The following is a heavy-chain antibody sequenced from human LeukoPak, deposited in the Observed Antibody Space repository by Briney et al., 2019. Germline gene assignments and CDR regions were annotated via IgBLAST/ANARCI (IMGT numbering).Heavy chain of an antibody. CDR3: ARPRGAAAGTFGFDP. V-gene: IGHV3-30*03. J-gene: IGHJ5*02. CDR2: ISYDGSNK. Sequence: PGRSLRFSCAASGFTFTSYVMHWVRQAPGKGLQWVALISYDGSNKYYADSVKGRFTISRDNSKNTLYLQMNSLRAEDTAVYYCARPRGAAAGTFGFDPWGQGTLVTVSS. D-gene: IGHD6-13*01. CDR1: GFTFTSYV.